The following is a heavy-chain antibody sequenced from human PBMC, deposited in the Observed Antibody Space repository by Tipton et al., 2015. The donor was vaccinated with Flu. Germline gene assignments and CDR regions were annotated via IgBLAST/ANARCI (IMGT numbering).Heavy chain of an antibody. CDR2: MNPNSGNT. CDR1: GYTFTSYD. D-gene: IGHD1-14*01. V-gene: IGHV1-8*03. CDR3: ARPRSAYKSASDIWFDP. J-gene: IGHJ5*02. Sequence: QVQLVQSGAEVKKPGASVKVSCKASGYTFTSYDINWVRQATEQGLEWMGWMNPNSGNTGYAQKFQGRVTITRNTSISTAYMELSSLRSEDTAVYYCARPRSAYKSASDIWFDPWGHGTRVTVSS.